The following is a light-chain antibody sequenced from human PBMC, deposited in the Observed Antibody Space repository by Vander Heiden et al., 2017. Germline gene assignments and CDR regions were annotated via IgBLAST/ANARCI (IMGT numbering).Light chain of an antibody. Sequence: DIVLTPPPGTLSLSPGERATLSCRASQTIGSSYLAWYQQKPGQAPRPLIYATSNRATGIPDRFSGSGSGTDFTLTISRLEPEDFAMFYCQQDDRPPSTFGQGTKLEI. CDR2: ATS. V-gene: IGKV3-20*01. CDR3: QQDDRPPST. CDR1: QTIGSSY. J-gene: IGKJ2*01.